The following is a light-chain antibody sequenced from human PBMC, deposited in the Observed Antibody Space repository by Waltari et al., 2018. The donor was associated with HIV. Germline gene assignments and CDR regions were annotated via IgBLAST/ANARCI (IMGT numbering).Light chain of an antibody. CDR1: QSVSSNY. V-gene: IGKV3-20*01. CDR2: GAS. Sequence: EIVLTQSPGTLSLSPGDRATLSCRASQSVSSNYLAGYQQKSGPAPRLLIFGASSRATGIPDRFSGSGFGTDFTLTISRLEPEDFAVYYCQQYVSSLLTFGGGTKVEIK. J-gene: IGKJ4*01. CDR3: QQYVSSLLT.